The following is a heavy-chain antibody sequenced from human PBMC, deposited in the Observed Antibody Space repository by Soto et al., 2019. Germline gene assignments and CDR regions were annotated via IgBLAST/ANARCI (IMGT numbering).Heavy chain of an antibody. CDR1: GYSFTTYA. CDR3: ARGKGMEENYYYHGMDV. D-gene: IGHD1-1*01. CDR2: INGGNGNT. J-gene: IGHJ6*02. Sequence: QVQVVQSGAEVKKPGASVKISCKASGYSFTTYAMHWVRQAPGQSLEWMAWINGGNGNTKYSQKFQDRVTITRDTSANIAYMELSSLRSEDSAVYYCARGKGMEENYYYHGMDVWGQGTTGAVSS. V-gene: IGHV1-3*01.